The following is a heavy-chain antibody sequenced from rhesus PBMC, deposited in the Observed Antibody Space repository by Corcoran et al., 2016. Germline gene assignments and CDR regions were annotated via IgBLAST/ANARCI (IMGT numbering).Heavy chain of an antibody. CDR2: IYGIGGIT. J-gene: IGHJ4*01. CDR3: ARDVAAGTFVY. V-gene: IGHV4-160*01. Sequence: QVQLQESGPGLVKTSETLSLTCAVSGGSIIRNYWSWIPQAPGKGLAWIGRIYGIGGITDYNPALKIRVTISTDTSKNQFSLKLSSVTAADTAVYYCARDVAAGTFVYWGQGVLGTVSS. CDR1: GGSIIRNY. D-gene: IGHD6-25*01.